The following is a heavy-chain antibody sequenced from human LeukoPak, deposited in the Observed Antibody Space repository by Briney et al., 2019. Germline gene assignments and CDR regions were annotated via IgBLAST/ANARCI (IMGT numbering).Heavy chain of an antibody. J-gene: IGHJ5*02. CDR1: GGSISSNSYY. CDR3: ARDRSVAVAGRYNWFDP. Sequence: TASETLSLTCAVSGGSISSNSYYWGWIRQPPGKGLEWIGSIYYSGSTYYNPSLKSRVTISVDTSKNQFSLKLSSVTAADTAVYYCARDRSVAVAGRYNWFDPWGQGTLVTVSS. V-gene: IGHV4-39*07. CDR2: IYYSGST. D-gene: IGHD6-19*01.